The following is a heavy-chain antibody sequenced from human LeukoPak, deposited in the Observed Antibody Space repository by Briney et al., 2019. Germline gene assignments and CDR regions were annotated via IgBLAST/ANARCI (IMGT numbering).Heavy chain of an antibody. Sequence: APLKVSCKASGATFSSYAISWVRQAPGQRLEWMGGIIPIFGTANYAQKYQRRHTITADASTNTAYMELSSLRSEDTAVYYCARDWPPTPIIVVVPAAIFGMDVWGQGTTVTV. CDR1: GATFSSYA. D-gene: IGHD2-2*01. V-gene: IGHV1-69*01. CDR2: IIPIFGTA. J-gene: IGHJ6*02. CDR3: ARDWPPTPIIVVVPAAIFGMDV.